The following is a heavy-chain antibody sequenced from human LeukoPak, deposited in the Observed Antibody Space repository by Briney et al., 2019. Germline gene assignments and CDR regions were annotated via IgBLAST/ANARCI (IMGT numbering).Heavy chain of an antibody. CDR1: GFTFSRYG. Sequence: GGSLRLSCAASGFTFSRYGRSWVRQAPGKGLEGVSAITGRGVRTYNGDSVKGRFTISRDTSKNTVYLQMNSLRGDDTAVYYCANGAHPDSSHYYFDYWGRGALVTVSS. V-gene: IGHV3-23*01. D-gene: IGHD2-2*01. J-gene: IGHJ4*02. CDR2: ITGRGVRT. CDR3: ANGAHPDSSHYYFDY.